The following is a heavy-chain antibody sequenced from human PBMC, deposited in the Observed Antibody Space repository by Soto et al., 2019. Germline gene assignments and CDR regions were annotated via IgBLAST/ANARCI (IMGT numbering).Heavy chain of an antibody. J-gene: IGHJ4*02. Sequence: QVQLVESGGGVVQPGRSLRLSCAASGFTFNNYGMHWVRQAPGKGLEWVALISYDGSNKYYADSVKGRFTISRDNSKNTLYLQMNSLRAEDTAVYYCAKGDMAPGEYYFDYWGQGTLVTVSS. CDR1: GFTFNNYG. D-gene: IGHD3-10*01. CDR2: ISYDGSNK. CDR3: AKGDMAPGEYYFDY. V-gene: IGHV3-30*18.